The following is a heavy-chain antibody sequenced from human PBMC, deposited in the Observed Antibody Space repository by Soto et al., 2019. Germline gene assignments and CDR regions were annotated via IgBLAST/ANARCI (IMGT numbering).Heavy chain of an antibody. Sequence: QVQLVQSGAEVKRPGSSVKVSCKPSGGTFRSSAITWVRQAPGQGLEWIGGIIPLFGTAQYAQKFQGRVTITADESTRTVYMEVSSLRSEDTAVYYCTRDSSAWYFPASYYYYGMDVWGQGTTVTVSS. V-gene: IGHV1-69*01. CDR3: TRDSSAWYFPASYYYYGMDV. CDR2: IIPLFGTA. D-gene: IGHD6-19*01. J-gene: IGHJ6*02. CDR1: GGTFRSSA.